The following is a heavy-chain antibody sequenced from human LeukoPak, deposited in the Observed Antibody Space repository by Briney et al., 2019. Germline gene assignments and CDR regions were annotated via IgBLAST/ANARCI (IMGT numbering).Heavy chain of an antibody. V-gene: IGHV1-8*01. Sequence: ASVKVSCKASGYTFTSYDINWVRQATGQGLEWMGWMNPNSGNTGYAQKFQSRVTMTRNTSISTAYMELSSLRSEDTAVYYCARAGGYCSSTSCYYYYYMDVWGKGTTVTISS. D-gene: IGHD2-2*03. CDR2: MNPNSGNT. J-gene: IGHJ6*03. CDR3: ARAGGYCSSTSCYYYYYMDV. CDR1: GYTFTSYD.